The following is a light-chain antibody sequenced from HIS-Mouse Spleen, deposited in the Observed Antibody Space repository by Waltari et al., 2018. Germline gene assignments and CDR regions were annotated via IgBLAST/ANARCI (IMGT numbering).Light chain of an antibody. V-gene: IGLV1-47*01. CDR3: AAWDDSLSGPV. CDR2: RNN. J-gene: IGLJ2*01. Sequence: QSVLTPPPSASGTPGQRVTISCSGSSPNLGSNYVYWYQQPPGTAPKLLIYRNNQRPSGVPDRFSGSKSGTSASLAISGLRSEDEADYYCAAWDDSLSGPVFGGGTKLTVL. CDR1: SPNLGSNY.